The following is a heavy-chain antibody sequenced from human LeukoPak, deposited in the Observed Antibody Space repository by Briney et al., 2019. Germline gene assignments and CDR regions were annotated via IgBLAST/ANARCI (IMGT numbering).Heavy chain of an antibody. J-gene: IGHJ4*02. Sequence: GGSLRLSCAASGFIFNTFSMNWIRQAPGKGLEWVSYISETSTTIYYADSVKGRFTISRDNGKNSLYLQMNSLTVEDTAVYFCARSPSGFDTPNFFDRWGQGILVAVSS. D-gene: IGHD3-10*01. CDR3: ARSPSGFDTPNFFDR. V-gene: IGHV3-48*01. CDR1: GFIFNTFS. CDR2: ISETSTTI.